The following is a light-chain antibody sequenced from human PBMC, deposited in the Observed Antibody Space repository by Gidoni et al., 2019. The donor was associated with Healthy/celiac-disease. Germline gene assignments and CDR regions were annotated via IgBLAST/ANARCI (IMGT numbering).Light chain of an antibody. V-gene: IGKV3-11*01. Sequence: EIVLPQSPATLSLSPGERATLSCRASQSVSSYLAWYQQKPGQAPRLLIYDASNRAPGIPARCSGSGSGTDFTLPISSLEPEDFAVYYCQQRSNWPPLTFXGXTKVEIK. CDR3: QQRSNWPPLT. J-gene: IGKJ4*01. CDR1: QSVSSY. CDR2: DAS.